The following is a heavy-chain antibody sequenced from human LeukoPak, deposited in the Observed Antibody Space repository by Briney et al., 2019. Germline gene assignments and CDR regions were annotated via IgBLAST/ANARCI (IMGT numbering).Heavy chain of an antibody. CDR3: VKEGDDSSGYHQEFDY. Sequence: GGSLRLSCAASGFTFSSYAMSWVRQAPGKGLEWVSVVSGSGGSTYYADSVKGRFTISRDNSKNTLYLQMSSLRAEDTAVYYCVKEGDDSSGYHQEFDYWGQGTLVTVSS. CDR1: GFTFSSYA. J-gene: IGHJ4*02. V-gene: IGHV3-23*01. CDR2: VSGSGGST. D-gene: IGHD3-22*01.